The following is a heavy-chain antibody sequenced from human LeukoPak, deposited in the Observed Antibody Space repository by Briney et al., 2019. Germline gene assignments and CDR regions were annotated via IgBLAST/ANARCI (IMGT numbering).Heavy chain of an antibody. V-gene: IGHV4-4*07. D-gene: IGHD4-17*01. CDR3: ARDQIYKYGDYVFWFDP. CDR1: GRSISSYY. Sequence: SETLSLTCTVSGRSISSYYWSWIRQPAGKGLEWIGRIYTSGSPNYNPSLKSRVTMSVDTSKNQFSLKLSSVTAADTAVYYCARDQIYKYGDYVFWFDPWGQGTLVTVSA. CDR2: IYTSGSP. J-gene: IGHJ5*02.